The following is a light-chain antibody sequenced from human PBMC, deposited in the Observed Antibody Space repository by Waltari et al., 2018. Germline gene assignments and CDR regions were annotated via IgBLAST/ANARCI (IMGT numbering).Light chain of an antibody. CDR2: LGS. V-gene: IGKV2-28*01. CDR3: MQALQTPPT. J-gene: IGKJ5*01. Sequence: DIVMTQSPLSLPVTPGEPASISCRSSQSLLHSNGYNYSDWYLQKPGQSPPLLIYLGSNRASGVPDRFSGSGSGTDFTLKISRVEAEDVGVYYCMQALQTPPTFGQGTRLEIK. CDR1: QSLLHSNGYNY.